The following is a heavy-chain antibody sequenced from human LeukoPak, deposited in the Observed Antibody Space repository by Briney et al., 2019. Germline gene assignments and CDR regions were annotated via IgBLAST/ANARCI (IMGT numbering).Heavy chain of an antibody. J-gene: IGHJ3*02. CDR3: ALYCSGGRCYPIGGAFDI. CDR2: ISRSGDST. D-gene: IGHD2-15*01. Sequence: RGSLRLSCAASGFTFSSYDMSWVRQAPGKGLEWVSAISRSGDSTYYVDSVKGRFTISRDNSKNTLYLQMNSLRAEDTAVYYCALYCSGGRCYPIGGAFDIWGRGTMVTVSS. CDR1: GFTFSSYD. V-gene: IGHV3-23*01.